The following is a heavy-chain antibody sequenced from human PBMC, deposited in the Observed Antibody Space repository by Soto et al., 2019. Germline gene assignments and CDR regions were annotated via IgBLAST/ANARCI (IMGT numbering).Heavy chain of an antibody. CDR2: IYHSGST. D-gene: IGHD3-22*01. Sequence: PSETLSLTCAVSGGSISSSNWWSWVRQPPGKGLEWIGEIYHSGSTNYNPSLKSRVTKSVDKSKNQFSLKLSSVTAADTAVYYCARAGGDSSGYYQLDYWGQGTLVTVSS. J-gene: IGHJ4*02. V-gene: IGHV4-4*02. CDR1: GGSISSSNW. CDR3: ARAGGDSSGYYQLDY.